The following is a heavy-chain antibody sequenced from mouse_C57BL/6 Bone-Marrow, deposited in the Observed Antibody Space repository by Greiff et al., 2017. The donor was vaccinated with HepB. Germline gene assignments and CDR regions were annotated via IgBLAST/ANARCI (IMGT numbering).Heavy chain of an antibody. CDR1: GYTFTDYY. D-gene: IGHD2-3*01. Sequence: QVQLQQSGAELVRPGASVKLSCKASGYTFTDYYINWVKQRPGQGLEWIARIYPGSGNTYYNEKFKGKATLTAEKSSSTAYMQLSSLTSEDSAVYFCARSCLGWLLVFAYWGQGTLVTVSA. CDR2: IYPGSGNT. J-gene: IGHJ3*01. CDR3: ARSCLGWLLVFAY. V-gene: IGHV1-76*01.